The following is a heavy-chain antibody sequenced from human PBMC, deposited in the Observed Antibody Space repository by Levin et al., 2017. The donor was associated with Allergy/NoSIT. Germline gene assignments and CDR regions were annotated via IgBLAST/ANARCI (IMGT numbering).Heavy chain of an antibody. CDR3: ARATHYYYYYMDV. V-gene: IGHV4-59*01. D-gene: IGHD4-17*01. CDR2: IYYSGST. Sequence: PGGSLILSFPFSFFSLLLSSFLFLLPPPVNVLSWIGYIYYSGSTNYNPSLKSRVTISVDTSKNQFSLKLSSVTAADTAVYYCARATHYYYYYMDVWGKGTTVTVSS. J-gene: IGHJ6*03. CDR1: FFSLLLSS.